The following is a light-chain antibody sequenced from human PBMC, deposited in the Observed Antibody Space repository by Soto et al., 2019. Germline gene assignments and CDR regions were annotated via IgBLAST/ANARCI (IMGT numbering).Light chain of an antibody. Sequence: IVSTQSPATLSLSPGERATLSCRASQSVSSFLAWFQQKPGQAPRLLIYDASNRATGIPARFSGSGSGTDFTLTICSLEPEDFAVYYCQQRSNWPQLTFGGGTKVEIE. CDR3: QQRSNWPQLT. J-gene: IGKJ4*01. CDR2: DAS. CDR1: QSVSSF. V-gene: IGKV3-11*01.